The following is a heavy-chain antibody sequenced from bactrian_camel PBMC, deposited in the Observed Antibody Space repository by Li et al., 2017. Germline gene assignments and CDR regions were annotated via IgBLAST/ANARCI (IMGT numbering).Heavy chain of an antibody. CDR3: ATGTDLAS. D-gene: IGHD1*01. CDR1: GSTFSSYG. Sequence: HVQLVESGGGLVQPGGSLRLSCSASGSTFSSYGMSWVRQAPGKGLEWVSNIRSDGSYTYYADSVKGRFTISRDNAKNTLYLQMNSLKSEDTGLYYCATGTDLASWGQGTQVTVS. CDR2: IRSDGSYT. J-gene: IGHJ6*01. V-gene: IGHV3-2*01.